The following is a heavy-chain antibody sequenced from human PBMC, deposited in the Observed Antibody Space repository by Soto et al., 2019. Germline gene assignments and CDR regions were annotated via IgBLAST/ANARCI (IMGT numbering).Heavy chain of an antibody. CDR1: GGSISSGGSS. Sequence: SETLSLTCTVSGGSISSGGSSWGWIRQHPGKGLEWIGYIDNSGTSYYNPSLKSRLTISVDTSNNQFSLHLSSVTAADTAVYYCARVGISGTIDAFDIWGQGTMVT. D-gene: IGHD1-20*01. CDR2: IDNSGTS. CDR3: ARVGISGTIDAFDI. J-gene: IGHJ3*02. V-gene: IGHV4-31*03.